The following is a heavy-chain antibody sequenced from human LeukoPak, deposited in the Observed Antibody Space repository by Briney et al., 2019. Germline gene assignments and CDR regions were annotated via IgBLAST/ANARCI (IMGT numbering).Heavy chain of an antibody. CDR3: ARESAAAGAMDV. CDR2: INHSGST. V-gene: IGHV4-34*01. D-gene: IGHD6-13*01. Sequence: PSETLSLTCAVYGGSFSGYYWSWIRQPPGKGLEWIGEINHSGSTNYNPSLKSRVTISVDTSKNQFSLKLSSVTAADTAVYYCARESAAAGAMDVWGRGTLVTVSS. J-gene: IGHJ4*02. CDR1: GGSFSGYY.